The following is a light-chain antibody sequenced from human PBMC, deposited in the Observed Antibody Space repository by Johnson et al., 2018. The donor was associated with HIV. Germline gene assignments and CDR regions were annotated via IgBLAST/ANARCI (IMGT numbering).Light chain of an antibody. CDR2: ENN. Sequence: QSVLTQPPSVSAAPGQKVTISCSGSSSNIGNNYVSWYQQLPGTAPKLLIYENNKRPSGIPDRFSGSKSGTSATLGITGLQTGDEADYYGGTGDSSLSTYVCGTGTKVTVL. V-gene: IGLV1-51*02. CDR3: GTGDSSLSTYV. CDR1: SSNIGNNY. J-gene: IGLJ1*01.